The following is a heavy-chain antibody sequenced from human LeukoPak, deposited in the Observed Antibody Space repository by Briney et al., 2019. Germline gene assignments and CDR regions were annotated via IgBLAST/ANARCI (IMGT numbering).Heavy chain of an antibody. D-gene: IGHD1-26*01. Sequence: SETLSLTCTVSADPINSGVYYWDWIRQPGGKGLEWIVHMYTSGSTNNSHPSLKSSGAIYLDTDNKHLYLNIHTVTAADTAVYYCARAKKRSGRSRNFYLDVWGKGTTVTVSS. CDR1: ADPINSGVYY. CDR2: MYTSGSTN. J-gene: IGHJ6*03. V-gene: IGHV4-61*09. CDR3: ARAKKRSGRSRNFYLDV.